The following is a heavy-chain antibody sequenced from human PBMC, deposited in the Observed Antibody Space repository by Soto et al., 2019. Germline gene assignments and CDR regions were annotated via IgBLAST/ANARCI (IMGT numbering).Heavy chain of an antibody. CDR2: IYPGDSDT. Sequence: PGESLKISCKGSGYSFTSYWIGWVRQMPGKGLEWMGIIYPGDSDTRYSPSFQGQVAISADKSISTAYLQWSSLKASDTAMYYCAGRCDSSGPYDAFDIWGQGTMVTVSS. V-gene: IGHV5-51*01. CDR3: AGRCDSSGPYDAFDI. D-gene: IGHD3-22*01. J-gene: IGHJ3*02. CDR1: GYSFTSYW.